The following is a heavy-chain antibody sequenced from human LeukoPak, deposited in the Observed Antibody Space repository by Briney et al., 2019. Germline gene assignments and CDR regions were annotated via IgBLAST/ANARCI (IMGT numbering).Heavy chain of an antibody. CDR1: GYTFTNYG. J-gene: IGHJ4*02. CDR3: ARADSGSYYPFREDY. D-gene: IGHD1-26*01. CDR2: ISGHNGNT. V-gene: IGHV1-18*01. Sequence: GASVKVSCKASGYTFTNYGITWVRQAPGQGLEWMGWISGHNGNTQYAQNLQGRVTMTTDTSTSTAYMELRSLTSDDTAVYYCARADSGSYYPFREDYWGQGTLVTVSS.